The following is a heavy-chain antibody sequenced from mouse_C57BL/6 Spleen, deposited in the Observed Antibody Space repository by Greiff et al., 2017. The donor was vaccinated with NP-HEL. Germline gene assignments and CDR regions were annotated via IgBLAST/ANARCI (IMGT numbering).Heavy chain of an antibody. CDR1: GFTFSDYG. CDR2: ISSGRSTI. CDR3: ASNLAMDY. J-gene: IGHJ4*01. Sequence: EVQRVESGGGLVKPGGSLKLSCAASGFTFSDYGMHWVRQAPEKGLEWVAYISSGRSTIYYADTVKGRFTISRDNAKNILFLQMTSLRSEDTAMYYCASNLAMDYWVQGTSVTVSS. V-gene: IGHV5-17*01.